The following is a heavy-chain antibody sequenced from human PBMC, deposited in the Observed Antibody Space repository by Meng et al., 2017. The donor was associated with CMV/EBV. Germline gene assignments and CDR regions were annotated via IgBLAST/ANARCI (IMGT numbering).Heavy chain of an antibody. CDR3: ARGYCSSTSCSAPDY. V-gene: IGHV1-69*02. CDR1: GGTFSSYT. CDR2: IIPILGIA. Sequence: SVKVSCKASGGTFSSYTISWVRQAPGQGLEWMGRIIPILGIANYAQKFQGRVTITAGKSTSTAYMELSSLRSEDTAVYYCARGYCSSTSCSAPDYWGQGTLVTVSS. J-gene: IGHJ4*02. D-gene: IGHD2-2*01.